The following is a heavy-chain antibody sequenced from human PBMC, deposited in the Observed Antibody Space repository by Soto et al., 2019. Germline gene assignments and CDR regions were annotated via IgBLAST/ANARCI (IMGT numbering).Heavy chain of an antibody. CDR2: IKREADGGPT. J-gene: IGHJ4*02. CDR3: TTLGAYDY. D-gene: IGHD2-21*01. CDR1: GFAFSIAW. Sequence: GVSLRHSCAASGFAFSIAWMNWVRQAPGKGLEWVGRIKREADGGPTDYAAPVKHRFTISRDDSRNTLYLQMTSLKTEDTAVYYCTTLGAYDYWGQGA. V-gene: IGHV3-15*07.